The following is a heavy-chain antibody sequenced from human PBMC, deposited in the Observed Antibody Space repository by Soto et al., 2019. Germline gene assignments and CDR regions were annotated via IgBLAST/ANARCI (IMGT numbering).Heavy chain of an antibody. V-gene: IGHV2-5*02. CDR1: GFSLSTSGVG. D-gene: IGHD6-19*01. CDR3: ARSQSSGWYSFPYFYY. Sequence: QITLKESGPTLVKPTQTLTLTRTFSGFSLSTSGVGVGWIRQTPGKALEWLALIYWDDDKRYSPSLKSRLTITKDTTKSQVVLTMTNMDPVDTATFYCARSQSSGWYSFPYFYYWGLGTLVTVS. J-gene: IGHJ4*02. CDR2: IYWDDDK.